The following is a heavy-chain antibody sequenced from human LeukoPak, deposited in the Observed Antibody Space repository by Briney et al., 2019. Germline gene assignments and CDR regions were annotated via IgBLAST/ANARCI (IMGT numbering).Heavy chain of an antibody. CDR3: ASLGPDY. J-gene: IGHJ4*02. CDR2: IKKDGSEK. Sequence: PGGPLRLSCAVSGFIFSDHWMSWVRQAPGKGLEWVANIKKDGSEKYYVDSVKGRFTMSRDNAKNSLYLQMNSLRAEDTAVYYCASLGPDYWGQGTLVTVSS. V-gene: IGHV3-7*03. D-gene: IGHD3-10*01. CDR1: GFIFSDHW.